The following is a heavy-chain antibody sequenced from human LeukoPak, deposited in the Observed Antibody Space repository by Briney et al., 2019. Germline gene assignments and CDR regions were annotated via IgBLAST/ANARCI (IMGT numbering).Heavy chain of an antibody. Sequence: GGSLRLSCAASGFRFDDYAMYWARQGPGKGLEWVSGITWNSGTIDYADSVKGRFTISRDNAKSSLYLQMNSLRAEDTALYYCAKGSDSGWYQDYWGQGTLVTVST. D-gene: IGHD6-19*01. CDR3: AKGSDSGWYQDY. V-gene: IGHV3-9*01. J-gene: IGHJ4*02. CDR2: ITWNSGTI. CDR1: GFRFDDYA.